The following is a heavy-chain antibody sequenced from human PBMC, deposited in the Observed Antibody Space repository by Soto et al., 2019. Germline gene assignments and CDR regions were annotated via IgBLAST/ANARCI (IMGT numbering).Heavy chain of an antibody. D-gene: IGHD2-8*02. Sequence: PGGSLRLSCAASGMTLSRYWVHWVRQAPGKGLVWVSRINPDGSIINYEDSVKGRFTISRDNAKNTVYLQVNSLRAEDTAVYYCAKRGNTDTGGAHGFDYWGQGTLVTVSS. CDR2: INPDGSII. J-gene: IGHJ4*02. CDR3: AKRGNTDTGGAHGFDY. CDR1: GMTLSRYW. V-gene: IGHV3-74*01.